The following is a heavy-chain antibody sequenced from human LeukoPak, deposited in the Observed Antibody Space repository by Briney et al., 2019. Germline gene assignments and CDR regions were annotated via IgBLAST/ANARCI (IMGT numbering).Heavy chain of an antibody. CDR2: MNPNSGNT. CDR1: GYTFTSYD. Sequence: ASVKVSCKASGYTFTSYDINLVRQATGQGLEWMGWMNPNSGNTGYAQKFQGRVTMTRNTSISTAYMELSSLRSEDTAVYYCARGRRGGWLQLYYFDYWGQGTLVTVSS. CDR3: ARGRRGGWLQLYYFDY. J-gene: IGHJ4*02. V-gene: IGHV1-8*01. D-gene: IGHD5-24*01.